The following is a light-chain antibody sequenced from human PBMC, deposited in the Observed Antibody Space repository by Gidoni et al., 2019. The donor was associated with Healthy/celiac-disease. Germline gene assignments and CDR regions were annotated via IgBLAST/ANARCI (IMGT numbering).Light chain of an antibody. J-gene: IGLJ1*01. CDR3: SSYTSSSTPYV. CDR2: EVS. Sequence: QSALTHPASVSGAPGQSSTISCTGTSSDVGGYNFVSWYQQHPCKAPKLMIDEVSNRRSAVSNRFSVSKSCNTASLTISGLQAEDDADYYCSSYTSSSTPYVFGTGTKVTVL. V-gene: IGLV2-14*01. CDR1: SSDVGGYNF.